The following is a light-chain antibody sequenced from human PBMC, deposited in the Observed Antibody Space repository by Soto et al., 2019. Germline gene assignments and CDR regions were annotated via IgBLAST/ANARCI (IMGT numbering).Light chain of an antibody. V-gene: IGLV2-8*01. CDR1: SSDVGGYNY. CDR2: EVS. J-gene: IGLJ2*01. CDR3: SSYAGSTLV. Sequence: QSVLTQPPSASGSPGQSVTISCTGTSSDVGGYNYVSWYQQHPGKAPKLMIYEVSKRSSGVPDRLSGSKSGNTASLTVSGLQDEDEADYYCSSYAGSTLVFGGGTKLTVL.